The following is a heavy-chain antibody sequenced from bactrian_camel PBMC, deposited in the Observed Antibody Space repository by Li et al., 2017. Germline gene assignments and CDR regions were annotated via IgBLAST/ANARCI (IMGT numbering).Heavy chain of an antibody. D-gene: IGHD3*01. J-gene: IGHJ4*01. Sequence: HVQLVESGGGLVQAGGSLRLSCAVSGYTYTRYCMGWFRQVPGKEREGVAAIAPATGTTFYSDSVKGRFTISHVNANNTLHLQMNNLKPEDTAVYYCAADLGWCGSRPLQREFRNRGQGTQVTVS. V-gene: IGHV3S1*01. CDR1: GYTYTRYC. CDR3: AADLGWCGSRPLQREFRN. CDR2: IAPATGTT.